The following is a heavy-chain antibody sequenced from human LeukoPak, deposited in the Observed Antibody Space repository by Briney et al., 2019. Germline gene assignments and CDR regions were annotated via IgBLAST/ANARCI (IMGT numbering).Heavy chain of an antibody. CDR2: IRSKPDGGTT. D-gene: IGHD2-2*01. J-gene: IGHJ4*02. Sequence: GGSLRLSCAASGFTFTNAWMNWVRQAPGMGLEWVGRIRSKPDGGTTDHAAPVKGRFTISRDDSKNTLYLQMNSLKTEDTAVYYCTAWAPGAILDYWGQGTLVTVSS. CDR1: GFTFTNAW. CDR3: TAWAPGAILDY. V-gene: IGHV3-15*01.